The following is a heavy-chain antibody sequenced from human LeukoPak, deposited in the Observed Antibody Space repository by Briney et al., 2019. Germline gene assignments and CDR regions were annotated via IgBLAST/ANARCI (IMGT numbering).Heavy chain of an antibody. J-gene: IGHJ5*02. CDR1: GGSISSGSYY. V-gene: IGHV4-61*02. CDR3: ARAVPAALVSRWFDP. D-gene: IGHD2-2*01. CDR2: IYTSGST. Sequence: SETLSLTCTVSGGSISSGSYYWSWIRQPAGKGLEWIGRIYTSGSTYYSPSLKSRVTISVDTSKNQFSLKLSSVTAADTAVYYCARAVPAALVSRWFDPWGQGTLVTVSS.